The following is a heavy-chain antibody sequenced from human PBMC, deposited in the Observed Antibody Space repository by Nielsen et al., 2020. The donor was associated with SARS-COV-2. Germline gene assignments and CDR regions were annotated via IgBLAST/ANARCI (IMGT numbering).Heavy chain of an antibody. CDR1: GASISSSDSY. CDR3: ASLPALNNYSDS. Sequence: SETLSLTCTVSGASISSSDSYWTWIRQPRGKGLEWIGYIYHSGRTFYSPSLKSRVTISLDTSKNQFSLKLPSVTAADTAVYYCASLPALNNYSDSWGQGTLVTVSS. J-gene: IGHJ4*02. D-gene: IGHD2/OR15-2a*01. V-gene: IGHV4-30-4*01. CDR2: IYHSGRT.